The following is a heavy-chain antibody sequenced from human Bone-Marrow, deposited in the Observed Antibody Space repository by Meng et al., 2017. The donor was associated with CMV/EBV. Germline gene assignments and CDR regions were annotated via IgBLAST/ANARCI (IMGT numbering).Heavy chain of an antibody. CDR3: ARDLVKARLRY. V-gene: IGHV1-2*02. J-gene: IGHJ4*02. D-gene: IGHD6-6*01. Sequence: ASVKVSCKASGYTFTGFYIHWVRQAPGQGLEWMGWINPNSGGTTYAHNFQGRVTMTRDTSMSTAYMELRRLRSDDTAVYYCARDLVKARLRYWGQGTLVTVSS. CDR1: GYTFTGFY. CDR2: INPNSGGT.